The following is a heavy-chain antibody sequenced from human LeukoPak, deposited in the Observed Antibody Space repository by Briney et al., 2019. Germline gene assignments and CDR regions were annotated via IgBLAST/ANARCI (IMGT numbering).Heavy chain of an antibody. Sequence: ASVKVSCKASGYTFTNYYIHWVRQAPGQGLEWVGLINPGGDNTDYAQNFQGRVTMTRNTSISTAYMELSSLRSEDTAVYYCARGRINDYWGQGTLVTVSS. CDR2: INPGGDNT. CDR1: GYTFTNYY. CDR3: ARGRINDY. D-gene: IGHD3-10*01. V-gene: IGHV1-46*01. J-gene: IGHJ4*02.